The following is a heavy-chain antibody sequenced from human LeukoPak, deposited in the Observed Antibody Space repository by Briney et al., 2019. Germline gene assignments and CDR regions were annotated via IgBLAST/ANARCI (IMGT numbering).Heavy chain of an antibody. CDR1: GYTFTGYY. D-gene: IGHD2-2*01. J-gene: IGHJ3*02. CDR3: ARAPSRDVVVPAVDRGAFDI. CDR2: INPNSGGT. V-gene: IGHV1-2*04. Sequence: ASVKVSCKASGYTFTGYYMHWVRQAPGQGLEWMGWINPNSGGTNYAQKFQGWVTMTRDTSISTAYMELSRLGSDDTAVYYCARAPSRDVVVPAVDRGAFDIWGQGTMVTVSS.